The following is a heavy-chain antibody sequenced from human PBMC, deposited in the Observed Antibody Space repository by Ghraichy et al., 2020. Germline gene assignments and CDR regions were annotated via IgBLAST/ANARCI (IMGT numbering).Heavy chain of an antibody. D-gene: IGHD5-12*01. CDR2: INSDGSST. J-gene: IGHJ4*02. CDR1: GFTFSSYW. CDR3: ARAGPDIVATTTLDY. Sequence: GGSLRLSCAASGFTFSSYWMHWVRQAPGKGLVWVSRINSDGSSTSYADSVKGRFTISRDNAKNTLYLQMNSLRAEDTAVYYCARAGPDIVATTTLDYWGQGTLVTVSS. V-gene: IGHV3-74*01.